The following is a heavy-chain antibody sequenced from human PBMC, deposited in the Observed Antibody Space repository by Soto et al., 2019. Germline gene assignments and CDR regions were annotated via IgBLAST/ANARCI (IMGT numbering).Heavy chain of an antibody. D-gene: IGHD3-22*01. J-gene: IGHJ6*02. CDR3: ARAYYYDSSGYIGMDV. CDR1: GGTFSSYT. Sequence: ASVKVSCKASGGTFSSYTISWVRQAPGQGLEWMGRIIPILGIANYAQKFQGRVTITADKSTSTAYMELSSLRSEDTAVYYCARAYYYDSSGYIGMDVWGQGTTVTVSS. V-gene: IGHV1-69*02. CDR2: IIPILGIA.